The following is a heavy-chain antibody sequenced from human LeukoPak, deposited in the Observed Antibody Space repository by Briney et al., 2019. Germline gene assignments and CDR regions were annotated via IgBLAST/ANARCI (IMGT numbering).Heavy chain of an antibody. Sequence: ASVKVSCKASGGTFSSCAISWVRQAPGQGLEWMGGIIHIFGTANYAQKFQGRVTITADKSTSTAYMELSSLRSEDTAVYYCAGSIVVVPAAMRYYGMDVWGKGTTVTVSS. D-gene: IGHD2-2*01. CDR3: AGSIVVVPAAMRYYGMDV. J-gene: IGHJ6*04. CDR2: IIHIFGTA. CDR1: GGTFSSCA. V-gene: IGHV1-69*06.